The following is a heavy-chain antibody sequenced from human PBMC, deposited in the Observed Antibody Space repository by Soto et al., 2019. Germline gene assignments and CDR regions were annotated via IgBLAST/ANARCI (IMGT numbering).Heavy chain of an antibody. J-gene: IGHJ4*02. CDR1: GFTFSSYA. Sequence: EVQLLESGGGLVQPGGSLRLSCAASGFTFSSYAMSWVRQAPGKGLEWVSAISGSGGSTYYAYSVKGRFTISRDNSKNTMYRQMNSLRAEDTAVYYCATPLTPLWFGEGVPDYWGQGTLVTVS. CDR3: ATPLTPLWFGEGVPDY. V-gene: IGHV3-23*01. CDR2: ISGSGGST. D-gene: IGHD3-10*01.